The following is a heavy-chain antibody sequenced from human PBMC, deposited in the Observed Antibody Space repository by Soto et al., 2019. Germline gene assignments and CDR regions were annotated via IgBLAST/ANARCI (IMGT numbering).Heavy chain of an antibody. Sequence: GGSLRLSCAASGFTFSSYAMTWVRQAPGKGLEWVSAISGGGSNTYYADSVKGRFTISRDNSKNTLYLQMNSLRAEDTAVYYCAKSWSIAARPGNMDVWGQGTTVTVSS. CDR2: ISGGGSNT. D-gene: IGHD6-6*01. J-gene: IGHJ6*02. V-gene: IGHV3-23*01. CDR3: AKSWSIAARPGNMDV. CDR1: GFTFSSYA.